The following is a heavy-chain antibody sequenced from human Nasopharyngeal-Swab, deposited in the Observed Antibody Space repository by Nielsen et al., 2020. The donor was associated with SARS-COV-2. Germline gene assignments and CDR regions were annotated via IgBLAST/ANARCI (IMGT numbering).Heavy chain of an antibody. D-gene: IGHD3-3*01. Sequence: SVNVSYKASGGTFSSYDISWVRQAPAHGLEWMGGIIPIFGTANYAQKFQGRVTITADESTSTAYMELSSLRSEDTAVYYCARGPFYFWSGRHYFDYWGQGTLVTVSS. CDR1: GGTFSSYD. CDR3: ARGPFYFWSGRHYFDY. CDR2: IIPIFGTA. V-gene: IGHV1-69*13. J-gene: IGHJ4*02.